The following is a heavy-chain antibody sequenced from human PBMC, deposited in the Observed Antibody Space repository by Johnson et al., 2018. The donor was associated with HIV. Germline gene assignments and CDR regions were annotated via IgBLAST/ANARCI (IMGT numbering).Heavy chain of an antibody. CDR2: IRYDGSNK. Sequence: QVQLVESGGGVVQPGESLRLSCAASGFTFSTYGMHWVRQTPGKGLEWVSFIRYDGSNKYYGDSVKGRFIISRDNSKNTLYLQMNSLRAEDTAVYYCARDGVATEAHDAFDIWGQGTMVTVSS. CDR1: GFTFSTYG. V-gene: IGHV3-30*02. CDR3: ARDGVATEAHDAFDI. D-gene: IGHD5-12*01. J-gene: IGHJ3*02.